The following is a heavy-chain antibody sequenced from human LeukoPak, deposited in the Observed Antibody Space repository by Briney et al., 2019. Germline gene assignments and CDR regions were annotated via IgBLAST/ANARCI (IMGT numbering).Heavy chain of an antibody. CDR3: TRISHSGSYASFDY. CDR2: IKSKIHGGTI. V-gene: IGHV3-15*01. Sequence: KTGGSLRLSCAASGFTFDKAWMTWVRQAPGKGLEWVGRIKSKIHGGTIDYAAPVKGRFTISRDDSENTVYLQMSSLRTEDTAVYYCTRISHSGSYASFDYWGQGTLVTVSS. J-gene: IGHJ4*02. CDR1: GFTFDKAW. D-gene: IGHD1-26*01.